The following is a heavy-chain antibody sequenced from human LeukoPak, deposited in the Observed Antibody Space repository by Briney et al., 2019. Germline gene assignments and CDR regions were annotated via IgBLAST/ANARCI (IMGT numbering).Heavy chain of an antibody. J-gene: IGHJ5*02. D-gene: IGHD2-2*01. V-gene: IGHV1-2*02. CDR1: GYTFTGYY. CDR3: ARGGIVVVPAATSWFDP. Sequence: EASVKVSCKASGYTFTGYYMHWVRQAPGQGLEWMGWINPNSGGTNYAQKFQGRVTITADKSTSTAYMELSSLRSEDTAVYYCARGGIVVVPAATSWFDPWGQGTLVTVSS. CDR2: INPNSGGT.